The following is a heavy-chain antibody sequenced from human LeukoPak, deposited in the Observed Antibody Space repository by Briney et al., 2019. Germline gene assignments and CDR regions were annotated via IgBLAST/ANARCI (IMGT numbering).Heavy chain of an antibody. CDR3: ARNSGDL. CDR2: IYTSGST. Sequence: PSQTLSLTCTVSGGSISSGSYYWSWIRQPAGKGLEWIGRIYTSGSTNYNPSLKSRVTMSVDTSKNQFSLKLTSVTAADTAVYYCARNSGDLWGQGALVTVSS. V-gene: IGHV4-61*02. CDR1: GGSISSGSYY. D-gene: IGHD3-10*01. J-gene: IGHJ4*02.